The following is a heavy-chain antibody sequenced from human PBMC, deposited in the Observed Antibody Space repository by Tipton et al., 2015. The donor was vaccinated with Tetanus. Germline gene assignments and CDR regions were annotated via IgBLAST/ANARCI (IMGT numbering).Heavy chain of an antibody. CDR2: IYDSGSI. Sequence: TLSLTCIVSGGSISSGGYYWSWIRQHPGKGLEWVGYIYDSGSIYYNPSLKSRVSISIDTSKNQFSLKLSPVTAADTAVYYCARERYIHYGMDIWGQGTTVTVSS. V-gene: IGHV4-31*03. D-gene: IGHD1-1*01. CDR1: GGSISSGGYY. J-gene: IGHJ6*02. CDR3: ARERYIHYGMDI.